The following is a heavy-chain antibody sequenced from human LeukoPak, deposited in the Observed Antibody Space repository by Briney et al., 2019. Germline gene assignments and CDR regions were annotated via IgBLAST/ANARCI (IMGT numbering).Heavy chain of an antibody. V-gene: IGHV3-48*01. CDR3: ARDSAWLNFDY. CDR1: GFTFSSYS. J-gene: IGHJ4*02. CDR2: ISSSSSTI. D-gene: IGHD5-12*01. Sequence: GGSLRLSCAAYGFTFSSYSMNWVRQAPGKGLEWVSYISSSSSTIYYADSVKGRFTISRDNAKNSLYLQMNSLRAEDTAVYYCARDSAWLNFDYWGQGTLVTVSS.